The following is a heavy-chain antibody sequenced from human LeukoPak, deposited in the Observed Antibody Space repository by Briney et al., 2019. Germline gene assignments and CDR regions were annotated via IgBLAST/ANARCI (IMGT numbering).Heavy chain of an antibody. V-gene: IGHV5-51*03. J-gene: IGHJ3*01. CDR3: ARTNYYETSGWAAGLSPFDL. CDR2: IYPGDSDT. Sequence: GESLQISCKASGSPFTSYWIAWVRPLPGKGLEWMGVIYPGDSDTRYSPSLQGQVTISADKSISTTFLQWSSLEASDTAMYYCARTNYYETSGWAAGLSPFDLWGRGTMVTVSP. CDR1: GSPFTSYW. D-gene: IGHD3-22*01.